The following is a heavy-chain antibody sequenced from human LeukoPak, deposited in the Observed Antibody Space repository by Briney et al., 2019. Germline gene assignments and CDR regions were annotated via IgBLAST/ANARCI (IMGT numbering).Heavy chain of an antibody. D-gene: IGHD1-14*01. CDR1: GLDLNHYC. Sequence: GESLKIPCMGSGLDLNHYCSGWVPQIPGKGLEWRVIISPSRSETQYSLPFQGQVTISVDKSTSTAYLQWSSLKASDTAIYYCAWRKYFSTWLETWGQGNLVTVS. J-gene: IGHJ5*02. V-gene: IGHV5-51*01. CDR3: AWRKYFSTWLET. CDR2: ISPSRSET.